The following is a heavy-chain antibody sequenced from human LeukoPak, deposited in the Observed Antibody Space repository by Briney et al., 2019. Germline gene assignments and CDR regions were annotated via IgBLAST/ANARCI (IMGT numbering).Heavy chain of an antibody. CDR3: ARDQAKRRIAAAGLHWFDP. D-gene: IGHD6-13*01. Sequence: GGSLRLSCAASGFTFSSYSMNWVRQAPGKGLEWVSSISSSSSYIYYADSVKGRFTISRDNAKNSLYLQMNSLRAEDTAVYYCARDQAKRRIAAAGLHWFDPWGQGTLVTVSS. CDR1: GFTFSSYS. CDR2: ISSSSSYI. V-gene: IGHV3-21*01. J-gene: IGHJ5*02.